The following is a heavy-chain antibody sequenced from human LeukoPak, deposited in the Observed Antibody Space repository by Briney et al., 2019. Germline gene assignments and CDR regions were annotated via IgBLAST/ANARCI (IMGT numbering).Heavy chain of an antibody. V-gene: IGHV3-66*01. J-gene: IGHJ4*02. CDR1: GFTVSSNY. CDR2: IFKSGTT. Sequence: PGGSLRLSCAASGFTVSSNYMSWVRQAPGKGLEWVSAIFKSGTTYYADSVKDRFTISRDNSKNTLYLQMNSLRAEDTAVYYCARELPFDYWGQGTLVTVSS. CDR3: ARELPFDY. D-gene: IGHD2-15*01.